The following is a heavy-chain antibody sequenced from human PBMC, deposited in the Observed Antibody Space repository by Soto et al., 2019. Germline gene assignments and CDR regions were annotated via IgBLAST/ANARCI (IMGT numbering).Heavy chain of an antibody. J-gene: IGHJ4*02. Sequence: ASVKVSCKASGGTFSRNTMSWVRQAPGQGLEWMGGIMPIFGSANYAQKFQGRVTITADENTRTVYMELSRLRSEDTAVYYCARQFDSDTTGYYYAYWGQGTLVTVSS. CDR1: GGTFSRNT. D-gene: IGHD3-22*01. V-gene: IGHV1-69*13. CDR2: IMPIFGSA. CDR3: ARQFDSDTTGYYYAY.